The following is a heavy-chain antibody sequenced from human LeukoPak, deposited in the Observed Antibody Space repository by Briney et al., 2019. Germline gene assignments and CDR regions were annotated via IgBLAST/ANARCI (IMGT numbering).Heavy chain of an antibody. J-gene: IGHJ6*02. Sequence: SETLSLTCTVSGGSISSGGYYWSWIRQHPGKGLEWIGYIYYSGSTYYNPSLKSRVTISVDTSKNQFSLKLSSVTAADTAVYYCARKPPRGQLYYYYGMDVWGQGPRSPSP. CDR3: ARKPPRGQLYYYYGMDV. D-gene: IGHD5-24*01. V-gene: IGHV4-31*03. CDR1: GGSISSGGYY. CDR2: IYYSGST.